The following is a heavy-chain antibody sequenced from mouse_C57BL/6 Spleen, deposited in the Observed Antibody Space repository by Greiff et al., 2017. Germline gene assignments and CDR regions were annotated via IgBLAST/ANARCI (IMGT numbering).Heavy chain of an antibody. V-gene: IGHV5-6*02. CDR3: ARRGDEGYFDY. J-gene: IGHJ2*01. CDR1: GFTFSSYG. Sequence: EVMLVESGGDLVKPGGSLTLSCAASGFTFSSYGMSWVRQTPDKRLEWVATISSGGSYTYYPDSVKGRFTISRDNAKNTLYLQMSSLKSEDTAMYYCARRGDEGYFDYWGQGTTLTVSS. CDR2: ISSGGSYT.